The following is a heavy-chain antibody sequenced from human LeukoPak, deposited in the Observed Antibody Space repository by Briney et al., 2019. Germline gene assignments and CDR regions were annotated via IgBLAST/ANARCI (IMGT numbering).Heavy chain of an antibody. J-gene: IGHJ4*02. CDR2: ISSSGSTI. D-gene: IGHD5-12*01. CDR3: AREGGGSGYDL. V-gene: IGHV3-48*03. CDR1: GFTFSSYE. Sequence: GGSLRLSCAASGFTFSSYEMNLVRQAPGKGLEWVSYISSSGSTIYYADSVKGRFTISRDNAKNSLYLQMNSLRAEDTAVYYCAREGGGSGYDLWGQGTLVTVSS.